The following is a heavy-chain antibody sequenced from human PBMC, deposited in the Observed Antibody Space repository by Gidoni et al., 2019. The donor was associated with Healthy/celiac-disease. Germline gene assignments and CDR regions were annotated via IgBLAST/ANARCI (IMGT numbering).Heavy chain of an antibody. CDR3: AREISVAAAGPFDY. V-gene: IGHV3-33*01. D-gene: IGHD6-13*01. CDR2: IWYDVSNK. J-gene: IGHJ4*02. CDR1: GFPLRSYG. Sequence: QVQLVESGGGVVQPGRSRRLSCGSSGFPLRSYGMHWVRQAPGKVLEWVAVIWYDVSNKYYADSVQGRFTISRDNSQTTLYLQMNRLRAEDTAVYYCAREISVAAAGPFDYWGQGTLATVSS.